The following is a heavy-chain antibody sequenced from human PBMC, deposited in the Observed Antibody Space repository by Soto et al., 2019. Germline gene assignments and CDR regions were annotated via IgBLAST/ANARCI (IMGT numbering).Heavy chain of an antibody. V-gene: IGHV3-33*01. CDR2: IWYDGSNK. CDR1: GFTFGSYG. Sequence: QVQLVESGGGVVQPGRSLRLSCAASGFTFGSYGMHWVRQAPGKGLEWVAVIWYDGSNKYYADSVKGRFTICRDNSKNTLYLQMNSLRAEDTAVYYCARDGHYQLTERPHYYYYYMDVWGKGTTVTVSS. D-gene: IGHD2-2*01. CDR3: ARDGHYQLTERPHYYYYYMDV. J-gene: IGHJ6*03.